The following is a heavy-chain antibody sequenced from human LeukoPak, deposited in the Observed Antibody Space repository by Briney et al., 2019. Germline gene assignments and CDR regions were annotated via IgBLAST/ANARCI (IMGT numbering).Heavy chain of an antibody. V-gene: IGHV4-61*02. D-gene: IGHD2-2*01. CDR3: AREDAVYCSSTSCYGFDAFDI. CDR1: GGSLRRGSYH. Sequence: SQTLPLTCTVSGGSLRRGSYHWRWLRQSAGKGLEGIGRIYTSESTNHNPSLKSRVIISVDTSKLQFSLKLRSVTAADTAVYYCAREDAVYCSSTSCYGFDAFDIWGQGTMVTVSS. J-gene: IGHJ3*02. CDR2: IYTSEST.